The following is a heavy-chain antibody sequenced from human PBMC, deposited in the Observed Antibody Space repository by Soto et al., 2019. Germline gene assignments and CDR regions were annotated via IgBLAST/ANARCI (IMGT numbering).Heavy chain of an antibody. J-gene: IGHJ4*02. Sequence: ASVKVSCKASGYTFTSYAMHWVRQAPGQRLEWMGWINAGNGNTKYSQKFQGRVTMTRDTSTSTAYMELRSLRSDDTAVYYCALVRWDSGYDLFDYWGQGTLVTVSS. V-gene: IGHV1-3*01. CDR3: ALVRWDSGYDLFDY. D-gene: IGHD5-12*01. CDR2: INAGNGNT. CDR1: GYTFTSYA.